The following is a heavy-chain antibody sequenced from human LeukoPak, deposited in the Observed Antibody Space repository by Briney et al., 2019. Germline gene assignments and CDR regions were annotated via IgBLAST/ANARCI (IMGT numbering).Heavy chain of an antibody. J-gene: IGHJ4*02. Sequence: KPSETLSLTCIVSGGSISSSSYYWGWVRQPPGKGLEWIGSIYYSETTYYSPSLKSRITISIDTSRNQFSLKLNSVTAADTAVYYCARHGAQSWLVSPGFDSWGQGSLVTVSS. CDR1: GGSISSSSYY. CDR2: IYYSETT. D-gene: IGHD6-19*01. CDR3: ARHGAQSWLVSPGFDS. V-gene: IGHV4-39*01.